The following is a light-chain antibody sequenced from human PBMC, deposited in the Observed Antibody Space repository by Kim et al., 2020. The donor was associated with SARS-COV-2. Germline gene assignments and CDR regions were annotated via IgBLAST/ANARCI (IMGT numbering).Light chain of an antibody. CDR2: WAS. CDR1: QSLLYSSNNKNY. CDR3: QQYYSPPLT. Sequence: ATINCKSSQSLLYSSNNKNYLAWYQQKPGQPPKLLIYWASTRESGVPDRFSGSGSGTDFTLTISRLQAEDVAVYYCQQYYSPPLTFAGGTKVDIK. J-gene: IGKJ4*01. V-gene: IGKV4-1*01.